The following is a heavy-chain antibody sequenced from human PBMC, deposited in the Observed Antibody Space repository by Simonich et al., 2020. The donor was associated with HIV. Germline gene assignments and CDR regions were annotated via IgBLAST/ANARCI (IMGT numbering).Heavy chain of an antibody. CDR3: ATTINYEDAFDI. D-gene: IGHD4-4*01. CDR2: INHSGST. Sequence: QVQLQQWGAGLLKPSETLSLTCAVYGGSFSGYYWSWIRQPPGKGLGWIGEINHSGSTNDNPSLKSRVTISVDTSKNQFSLKLSSVTAADTAVYYCATTINYEDAFDIWGQGTMVTVSS. J-gene: IGHJ3*02. V-gene: IGHV4-34*01. CDR1: GGSFSGYY.